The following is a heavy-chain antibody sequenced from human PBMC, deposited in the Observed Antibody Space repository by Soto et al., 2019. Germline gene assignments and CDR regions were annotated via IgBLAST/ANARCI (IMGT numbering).Heavy chain of an antibody. CDR2: IYWDDDK. CDR1: GFSLSTSGVG. V-gene: IGHV2-5*02. D-gene: IGHD7-27*01. Sequence: QITLKESGPTLVKPTQTLTLTCTFSGFSLSTSGVGVGWIRQPPGKALEWLALIYWDDDKRYSPSLKRRLTITKDTSKNQVVLTMTNMDPVDTATYYCAHRPSKPVVTPWGWFDPWGQGTLVTVSS. J-gene: IGHJ5*02. CDR3: AHRPSKPVVTPWGWFDP.